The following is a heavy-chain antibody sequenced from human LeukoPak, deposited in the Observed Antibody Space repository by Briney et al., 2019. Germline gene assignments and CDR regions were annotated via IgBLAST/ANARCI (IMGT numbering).Heavy chain of an antibody. D-gene: IGHD5-24*01. J-gene: IGHJ4*02. CDR2: IYHSGST. Sequence: SETLSLTCTVPGGSISSYYWSWIRQPAGKGLEWIGSIYHSGSTYYNPSLKSRVTISVDTSKNQFSLKLSSVTAADTAVYYCARGRRDGYNFYEDYWGQGTLVTVSS. CDR3: ARGRRDGYNFYEDY. V-gene: IGHV4-4*07. CDR1: GGSISSYY.